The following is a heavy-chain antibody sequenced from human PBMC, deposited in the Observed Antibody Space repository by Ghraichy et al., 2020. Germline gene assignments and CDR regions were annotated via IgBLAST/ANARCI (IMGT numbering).Heavy chain of an antibody. Sequence: GRSLRLSCAASGFSFSSYAMSWVRQAPGKGLEWVSAISGSGDGAFYGDSVKGRFTISRDNSKNTLFLQLNSLRAVDTAIYYCAKGNSGSCYSGLDCWGQGTLVTVSS. CDR1: GFSFSSYA. V-gene: IGHV3-23*01. D-gene: IGHD2-15*01. CDR3: AKGNSGSCYSGLDC. J-gene: IGHJ4*02. CDR2: ISGSGDGA.